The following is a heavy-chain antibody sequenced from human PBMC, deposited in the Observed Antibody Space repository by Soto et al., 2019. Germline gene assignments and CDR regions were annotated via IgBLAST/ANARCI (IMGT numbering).Heavy chain of an antibody. V-gene: IGHV4-39*01. CDR3: ARRIAAAGTLD. CDR1: GGSISSSSCY. D-gene: IGHD6-13*01. CDR2: IYYSGST. J-gene: IGHJ4*02. Sequence: QLQLQESGPGLVKPSETLSLTCTVSGGSISSSSCYWGWIRQPTGKGLEWIGSIYYSGSTYHNPSLKSRVTISVDTSKNQFSLKLSSVTAADTAVYYCARRIAAAGTLDWGQGTLVTVSS.